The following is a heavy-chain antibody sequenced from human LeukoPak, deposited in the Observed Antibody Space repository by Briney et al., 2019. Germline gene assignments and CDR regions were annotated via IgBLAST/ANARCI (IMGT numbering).Heavy chain of an antibody. J-gene: IGHJ4*02. V-gene: IGHV4-61*09. CDR3: ARIPRLGGYYFDY. CDR1: GGSISSGSYY. D-gene: IGHD3-16*01. CDR2: IYTSGST. Sequence: KTSQTLSLTCTVSGGSISSGSYYWSWIRQPAGKGLEWIGHIYTSGSTNYNPSLKSRVTISVDTSKNHFSLKLSSVTAADTAVYYCARIPRLGGYYFDYWGQGTLVTVSS.